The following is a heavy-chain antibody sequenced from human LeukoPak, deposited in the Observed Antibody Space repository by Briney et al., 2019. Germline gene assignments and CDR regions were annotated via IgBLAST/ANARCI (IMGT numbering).Heavy chain of an antibody. Sequence: PSETLSLTCAVYGGSFSGYYWSWIRQPPGKGLEWIGYIYYSGSTNYNPSLNSRVTISVDTSKNQFSLRLSSVTAADTAVYYCGRSLSSAWYYFAYWGQGTLVTVSS. V-gene: IGHV4-59*01. J-gene: IGHJ4*02. CDR1: GGSFSGYY. CDR2: IYYSGST. D-gene: IGHD6-19*01. CDR3: GRSLSSAWYYFAY.